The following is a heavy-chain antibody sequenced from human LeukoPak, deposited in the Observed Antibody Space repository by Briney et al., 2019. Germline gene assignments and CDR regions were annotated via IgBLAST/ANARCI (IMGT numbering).Heavy chain of an antibody. CDR2: ISPDGSVT. D-gene: IGHD6-19*01. J-gene: IGHJ4*02. V-gene: IGHV3-74*01. CDR3: GRALNGWYHLDY. CDR1: GFTFSTYW. Sequence: GGSLRLSCAASGFTFSTYWMHWVRQAPGKGLVWVSIISPDGSVTDCADSVKGRFTISRDNAKNTLYLQVDSLGADDTAVYYCGRALNGWYHLDYWGQGTLVAVSS.